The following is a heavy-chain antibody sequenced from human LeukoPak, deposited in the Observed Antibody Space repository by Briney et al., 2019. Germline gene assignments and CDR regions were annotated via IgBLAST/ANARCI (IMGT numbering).Heavy chain of an antibody. J-gene: IGHJ4*02. CDR1: GFTFSSYG. CDR3: ASPITMVRGVTPSTDY. D-gene: IGHD3-10*01. V-gene: IGHV3-66*01. Sequence: GGSLRLSCAASGFTFSSYGMSWVRQAPGKGLEWVSVIYSGGSTYYADSVKGRFTISRDNSKNTLYLQMNSLRAEDTAVYYCASPITMVRGVTPSTDYWGQGTLVTVSS. CDR2: IYSGGST.